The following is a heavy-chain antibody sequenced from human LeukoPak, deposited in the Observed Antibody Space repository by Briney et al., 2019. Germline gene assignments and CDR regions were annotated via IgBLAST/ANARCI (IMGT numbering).Heavy chain of an antibody. Sequence: PSETPSLPCAVYGGSFSGYYWSWIRQPPRKGLEWVGEINHSGSTNYNPSLKSRVTISVDTSKNQFSLKLSSVTAADTAVYYCARRAWTKHYFDYWGQGTLVTVSS. CDR1: GGSFSGYY. CDR3: ARRAWTKHYFDY. J-gene: IGHJ4*02. CDR2: INHSGST. V-gene: IGHV4-34*01. D-gene: IGHD1-1*01.